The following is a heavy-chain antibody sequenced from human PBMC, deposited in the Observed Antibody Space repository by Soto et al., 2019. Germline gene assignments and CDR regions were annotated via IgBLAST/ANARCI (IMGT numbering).Heavy chain of an antibody. V-gene: IGHV4-31*03. CDR2: IYYSGST. CDR1: GGSISSGGYY. CDR3: ARDQVAAAGTDHNWFDP. J-gene: IGHJ5*02. D-gene: IGHD6-13*01. Sequence: SETLSLTCTVSGGSISSGGYYWIWIRQHPGKGLEWIGYIYYSGSTYYNPSLKSRVTISVDTSKNQFSLKLSSVTAADTAAYYCARDQVAAAGTDHNWFDPWGQGTLVTVSS.